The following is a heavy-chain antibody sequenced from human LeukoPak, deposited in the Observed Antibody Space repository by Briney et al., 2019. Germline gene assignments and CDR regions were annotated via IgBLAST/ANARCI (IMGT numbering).Heavy chain of an antibody. V-gene: IGHV4-59*01. D-gene: IGHD3-22*01. J-gene: IGHJ4*02. CDR1: GGSISTYY. CDR2: IYYSGIT. CDR3: ARGYYYDSSGYFLDF. Sequence: PSETLSLTCTVSGGSISTYYWSWTRQSPGRGLEWIGYIYYSGITKYNPSLKSRVTISVDTSTNQFSLRLSSVTAADTAVYYCARGYYYDSSGYFLDFWGQGTLVTVSS.